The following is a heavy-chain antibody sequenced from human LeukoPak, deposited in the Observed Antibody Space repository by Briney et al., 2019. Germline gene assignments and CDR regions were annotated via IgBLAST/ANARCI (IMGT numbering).Heavy chain of an antibody. V-gene: IGHV3-48*03. J-gene: IGHJ3*02. Sequence: GGSLRLSCAASGYTFSRYEMNWVRQAPGKGLEWVSYISSSGSTIYYADSVKGRFTISRDNAKNSLYLQMNSLRAEDTAVYYCARAGPMTTVTYSDAFDIWGQGSMVTVSS. CDR2: ISSSGSTI. D-gene: IGHD4-17*01. CDR1: GYTFSRYE. CDR3: ARAGPMTTVTYSDAFDI.